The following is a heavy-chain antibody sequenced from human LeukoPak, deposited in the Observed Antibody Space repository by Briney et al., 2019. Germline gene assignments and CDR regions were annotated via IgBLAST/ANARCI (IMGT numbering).Heavy chain of an antibody. Sequence: GGSLRLSCAASGFTFSSYGMHWVRRAPGKGLEWVAFIWYDGSDNYYAESVKGRFTISRDNSKNTLYLQMNSLRAEDTAAYYCARDFAAYGSGIFQHWGQGTLVTVSS. CDR3: ARDFAAYGSGIFQH. V-gene: IGHV3-33*01. CDR2: IWYDGSDN. D-gene: IGHD6-19*01. J-gene: IGHJ1*01. CDR1: GFTFSSYG.